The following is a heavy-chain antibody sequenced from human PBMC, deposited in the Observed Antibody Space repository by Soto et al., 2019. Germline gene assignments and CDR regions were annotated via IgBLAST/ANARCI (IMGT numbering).Heavy chain of an antibody. CDR3: ARSESMTLVARSLDY. Sequence: QVQLVESGGGWVKPGGSLRLSCAASGFTFSDYYMSWIRQAPGKGLEWVSYISSSGSTIYYADSVQGRVTISRDNAKNSLYLQMNSRRAEDTAVYYCARSESMTLVARSLDYWGQGTLVTVSS. D-gene: IGHD3-22*01. V-gene: IGHV3-11*01. J-gene: IGHJ4*02. CDR1: GFTFSDYY. CDR2: ISSSGSTI.